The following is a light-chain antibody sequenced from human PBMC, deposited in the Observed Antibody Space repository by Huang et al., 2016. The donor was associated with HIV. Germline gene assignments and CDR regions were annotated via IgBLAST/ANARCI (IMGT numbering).Light chain of an antibody. V-gene: IGKV3-15*01. Sequence: ETIMTQSPATLYVSPGERATLSCRASQSVTSNVAWYQQRRGQAPRLLIYGAYPRATGIPARFSGSGSGTEVTLTISSLQSEDSAVYYCQQYNAWPPWTFGQGTRVEIK. CDR1: QSVTSN. J-gene: IGKJ1*01. CDR2: GAY. CDR3: QQYNAWPPWT.